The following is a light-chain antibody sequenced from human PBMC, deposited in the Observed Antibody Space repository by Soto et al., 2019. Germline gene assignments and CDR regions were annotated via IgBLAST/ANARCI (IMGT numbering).Light chain of an antibody. Sequence: DIQMTQSPSSLSASVGDRVTITCRASQGINNYLAWYQQKPGKVPKLLIYAASTLQSAVPSRCSGSVSGTDFTLTISRLQPEDVATYYCQKYNSAPWTFGQGTKVDIK. CDR2: AAS. CDR3: QKYNSAPWT. V-gene: IGKV1-27*01. CDR1: QGINNY. J-gene: IGKJ1*01.